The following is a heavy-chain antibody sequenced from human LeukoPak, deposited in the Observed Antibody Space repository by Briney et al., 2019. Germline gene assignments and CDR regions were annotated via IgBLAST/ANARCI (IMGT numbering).Heavy chain of an antibody. CDR2: ISGSGHDI. CDR1: GFTFSDSY. CDR3: ARTGLGMYSFDS. D-gene: IGHD3/OR15-3a*01. Sequence: ESGGSLRLSCAASGFTFSDSYMTWVRQAPGKEVEWVAYISGSGHDINYSESAKGRFTISRDKAKNSLYLQMNSLRAEDTSVYYCARTGLGMYSFDSWGQGTLVTVSS. V-gene: IGHV3-11*06. J-gene: IGHJ4*02.